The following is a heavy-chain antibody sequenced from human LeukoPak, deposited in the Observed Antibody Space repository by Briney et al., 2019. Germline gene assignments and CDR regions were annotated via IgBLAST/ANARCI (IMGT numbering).Heavy chain of an antibody. CDR1: GYTFTGYY. J-gene: IGHJ5*02. V-gene: IGHV1-2*02. D-gene: IGHD2-2*02. CDR3: ARGRGYCSSTSCYSLWFDP. Sequence: VGSVQVSSKASGYTFTGYYMHWVRQAPGQGLEWMGWINPNSGGTNYAQKFQGRVTMTRDTSISTAYMELSRLRSDDTAVYYCARGRGYCSSTSCYSLWFDPWGQGTLVTVSS. CDR2: INPNSGGT.